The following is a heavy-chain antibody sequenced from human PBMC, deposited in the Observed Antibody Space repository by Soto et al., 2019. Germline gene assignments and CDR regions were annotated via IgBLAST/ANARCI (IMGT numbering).Heavy chain of an antibody. D-gene: IGHD6-13*01. CDR1: GFSLSTSGVG. J-gene: IGHJ5*02. V-gene: IGHV2-5*02. Sequence: QITLKESGPTVVIPTQTLTLTCTFSGFSLSTSGVGVGWIRQPPGKALEWLALIYWDDDKRYNPSLKTRVTITQDTSKNQVVLTMTSMDPVDTGTYYCAHRPEYRSSWNSGWFDPWGQGTLVTVSS. CDR2: IYWDDDK. CDR3: AHRPEYRSSWNSGWFDP.